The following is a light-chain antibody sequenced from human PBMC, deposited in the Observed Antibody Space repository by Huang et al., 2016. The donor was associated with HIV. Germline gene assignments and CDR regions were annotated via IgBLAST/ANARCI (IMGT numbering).Light chain of an antibody. J-gene: IGKJ2*01. CDR1: QNVHGN. CDR3: QQYDSWPPRHT. CDR2: GSS. V-gene: IGKV3-15*01. Sequence: ETVLTQSPGTLSASLGGRVTLTCRASQNVHGNLAGYQQTPGQPPRLLMYGSSTRAACVSGRFSASGSETHFTLTITSLQSEDFVIYYCQQYDSWPPRHTFGQGTRLE.